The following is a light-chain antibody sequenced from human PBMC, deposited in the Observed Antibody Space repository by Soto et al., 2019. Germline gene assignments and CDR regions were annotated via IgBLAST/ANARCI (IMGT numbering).Light chain of an antibody. CDR2: EGS. V-gene: IGLV2-23*01. CDR1: SXDVGSYNL. CDR3: CSYAGSSTWV. Sequence: QSXLTQPXXVXGXXXXXXXXXXTGTSXDVGSYNLVSWYQQHPGKAPKLMIYEGSKRPSGVSNRFSGSKSGNTASLTISGLQAEDEADYYCCSYAGSSTWVFGGGTKLTVL. J-gene: IGLJ3*02.